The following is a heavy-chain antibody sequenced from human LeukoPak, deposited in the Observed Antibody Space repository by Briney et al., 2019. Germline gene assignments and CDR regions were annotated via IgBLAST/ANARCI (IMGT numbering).Heavy chain of an antibody. J-gene: IGHJ4*02. Sequence: SETLSLTCTVSGYSISSGYYWGWIRPPPGKGLEWIGSVYHSGSTNYNPSLKSRVTISVDMSKNQFSLKLSSVTAADTAVYYCARVGVEDWNGGTIDYWGQGTLVTVSS. V-gene: IGHV4-38-2*02. CDR3: ARVGVEDWNGGTIDY. CDR1: GYSISSGYY. CDR2: VYHSGST. D-gene: IGHD1-1*01.